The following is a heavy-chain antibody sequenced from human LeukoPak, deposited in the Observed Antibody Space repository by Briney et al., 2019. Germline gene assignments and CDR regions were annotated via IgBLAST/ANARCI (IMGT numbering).Heavy chain of an antibody. J-gene: IGHJ4*02. CDR3: ARVTGYMIEDYFDY. CDR1: GGSISSYY. D-gene: IGHD3-22*01. CDR2: IYTSGST. Sequence: SETLSLTCTVSGGSISSYYWSWIRQPAGKGLEWIGRIYTSGSTNYNPSLKSRVTMSVDTSKNQFSLKLKSVTAADTAVYYCARVTGYMIEDYFDYWGQGTLVTVSS. V-gene: IGHV4-4*07.